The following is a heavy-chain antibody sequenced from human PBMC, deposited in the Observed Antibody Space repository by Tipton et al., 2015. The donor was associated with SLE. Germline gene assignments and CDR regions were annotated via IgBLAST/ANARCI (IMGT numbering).Heavy chain of an antibody. Sequence: TLSLTCTVSGGSISSYYWSWIRQPPGKGLEWIGYIYYSGSTYYNPSLKSRVTISVDTSKNQFSLKLSSVTAADTAVYYCARQDVNDAFDIWGQGTMVTVSS. CDR2: IYYSGST. V-gene: IGHV4-59*08. CDR3: ARQDVNDAFDI. J-gene: IGHJ3*02. CDR1: GGSISSYY.